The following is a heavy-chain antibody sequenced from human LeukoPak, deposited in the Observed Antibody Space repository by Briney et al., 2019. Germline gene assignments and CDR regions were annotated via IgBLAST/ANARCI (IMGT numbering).Heavy chain of an antibody. J-gene: IGHJ3*02. V-gene: IGHV4-59*12. Sequence: SETLSLTCTVSGASISDYYWSWIRQPPGNGLEWIGYMYYSGSTNYNPSLKSRVTMSVDTSKNQFSLKLSSVTAADTAVYYCASGDCTTTSCYDDGFDIWGQGTMVTVSS. D-gene: IGHD2-2*01. CDR3: ASGDCTTTSCYDDGFDI. CDR1: GASISDYY. CDR2: MYYSGST.